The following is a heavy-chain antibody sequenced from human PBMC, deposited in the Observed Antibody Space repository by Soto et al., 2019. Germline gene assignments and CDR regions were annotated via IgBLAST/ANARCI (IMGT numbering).Heavy chain of an antibody. Sequence: GGSLKLSRAASGDTVCDYAMSWVRKDPGKGLEWVSTISDTGGGTFYAASVRGRFTISRDNSNNTLYLQMHSLRVDDTAVYFCAVGRRKTRSSNTWFGPWGRGTLVTVSS. CDR3: AVGRRKTRSSNTWFGP. CDR2: ISDTGGGT. V-gene: IGHV3-23*01. CDR1: GDTVCDYA. D-gene: IGHD2-2*01. J-gene: IGHJ5*02.